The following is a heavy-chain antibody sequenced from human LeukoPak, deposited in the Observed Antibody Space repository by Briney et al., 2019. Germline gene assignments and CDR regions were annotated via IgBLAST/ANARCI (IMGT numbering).Heavy chain of an antibody. D-gene: IGHD1-14*01. CDR3: ARGSIGTYTPYDAFDI. Sequence: GGSLRLSCAASGFTFSSCSMNWVRQATGKGLEWVSYISSSGSYIYYADSVKGRFTIPRDNAKNSLYLQMNSRRAEDTAVYYCARGSIGTYTPYDAFDIWGQGTMVTVSS. V-gene: IGHV3-21*01. J-gene: IGHJ3*02. CDR2: ISSSGSYI. CDR1: GFTFSSCS.